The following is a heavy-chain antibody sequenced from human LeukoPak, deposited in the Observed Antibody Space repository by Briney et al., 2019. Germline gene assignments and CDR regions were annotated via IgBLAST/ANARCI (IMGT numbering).Heavy chain of an antibody. CDR2: INHSGST. Sequence: SETLSLTCAVYGRSFSGYYWSWIRQPPGKGLEWIGEINHSGSTNYNPSLKSRVTISVDTSKNQFSLKLSSVTAADTAVYYCARGMTTVTHTTNDWFDPWGQGTLVTVSS. V-gene: IGHV4-34*01. CDR1: GRSFSGYY. D-gene: IGHD4-17*01. J-gene: IGHJ5*02. CDR3: ARGMTTVTHTTNDWFDP.